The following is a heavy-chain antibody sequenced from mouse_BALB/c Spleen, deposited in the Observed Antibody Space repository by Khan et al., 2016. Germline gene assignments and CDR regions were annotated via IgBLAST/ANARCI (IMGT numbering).Heavy chain of an antibody. CDR3: VRVDYYPYAMDC. J-gene: IGHJ4*01. Sequence: EVKLLESGGGLVQPKGSLKLSCAASGFTFKTYAMNWVRQAPGKGLEWVARIRSKSNNYATYYADSVKDRFTISRDDSQSMLYLQMNNLKTEDTAMYYCVRVDYYPYAMDCWGQGTSVTVSS. CDR1: GFTFKTYA. D-gene: IGHD1-1*01. CDR2: IRSKSNNYAT. V-gene: IGHV10-1*02.